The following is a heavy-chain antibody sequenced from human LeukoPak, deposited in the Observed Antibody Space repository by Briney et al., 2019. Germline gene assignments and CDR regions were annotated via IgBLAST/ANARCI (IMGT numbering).Heavy chain of an antibody. CDR1: GGSFSGYY. V-gene: IGHV4-34*01. CDR2: INHSGST. CDR3: ARLYCSGGSCYSYYYYYYMDV. J-gene: IGHJ6*03. D-gene: IGHD2-15*01. Sequence: SETLSLTCAVYGGSFSGYYWSWIRQPPGKGLEWIGEINHSGSTNYNPSLKSRVTISVDTSKNQFSLKLSSVTAADTAVYYCARLYCSGGSCYSYYYYYYMDVWGKGTTVTVSS.